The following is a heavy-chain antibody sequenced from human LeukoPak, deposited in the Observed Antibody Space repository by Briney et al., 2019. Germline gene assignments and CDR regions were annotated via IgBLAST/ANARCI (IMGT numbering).Heavy chain of an antibody. CDR1: GFTFSSYG. J-gene: IGHJ6*03. V-gene: IGHV3-30*02. Sequence: GGSLRLSCAASGFTFSSYGMHWVRQAPGKGLEWVAFIRYDGSNKYYADSVKGRFTISRDNSKNTLYLQMDSLRAEDTAVYYCAKDGYDFWSGYYRYYYYYIDVWGKGTTVTVSS. D-gene: IGHD3-3*01. CDR3: AKDGYDFWSGYYRYYYYYIDV. CDR2: IRYDGSNK.